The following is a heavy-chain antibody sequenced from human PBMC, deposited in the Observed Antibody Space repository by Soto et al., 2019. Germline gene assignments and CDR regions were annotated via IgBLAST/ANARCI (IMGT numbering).Heavy chain of an antibody. CDR1: GFTFNNAW. V-gene: IGHV3-15*01. CDR3: TTDPARGQLSLAS. CDR2: IKSKVDGGTA. D-gene: IGHD6-13*01. J-gene: IGHJ4*02. Sequence: NPGGSLRLSCAASGFTFNNAWMSWVRQPPGKGLEWLGRIKSKVDGGTADYAAPVKGRFTISRDDSKSTLFLEANSLTTEDTAVIYCTTDPARGQLSLASGGQGTLVTVSS.